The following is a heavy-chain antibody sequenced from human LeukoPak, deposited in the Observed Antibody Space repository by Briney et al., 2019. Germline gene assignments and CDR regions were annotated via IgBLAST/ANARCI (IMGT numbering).Heavy chain of an antibody. J-gene: IGHJ5*02. CDR2: ICNSGGT. Sequence: SDTLALTSTVSGDSISTYYWSWIRQPPGKGLEWIGCICNSGGTNYNPSLKSRVTISVDTSKNQFSLNLSSVTAADTAVYYCAKTGRPNNSGWYRWFDPWGQGTLVTVSS. D-gene: IGHD6-19*01. CDR1: GDSISTYY. CDR3: AKTGRPNNSGWYRWFDP. V-gene: IGHV4-4*09.